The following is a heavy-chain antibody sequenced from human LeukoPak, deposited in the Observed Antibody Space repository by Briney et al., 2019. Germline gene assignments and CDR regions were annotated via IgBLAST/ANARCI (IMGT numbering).Heavy chain of an antibody. D-gene: IGHD1-26*01. Sequence: GGSLRLSCVASGFIFSTYGMHWVRQAPGKGLEWVAFTRSNGSGEYYTDSVKGRFTISRDNSKNTLYLQMNSLRVEDTAVYYCGKHDSASDYWGQGTLVTVSS. J-gene: IGHJ4*02. CDR3: GKHDSASDY. CDR1: GFIFSTYG. CDR2: TRSNGSGE. V-gene: IGHV3-30*02.